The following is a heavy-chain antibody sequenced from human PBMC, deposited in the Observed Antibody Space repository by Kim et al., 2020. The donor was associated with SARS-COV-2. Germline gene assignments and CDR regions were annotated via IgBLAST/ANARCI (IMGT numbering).Heavy chain of an antibody. CDR2: TYYRSKWYN. Sequence: SQTLSLTCAISGDSVSSNTAAWNWIRQSPSRGLEWLGRTYYRSKWYNDYPVSVKSRITINPDTSKNQFSLQLNSVTPEDTAFYYCARGVTVTGYYCDYWGQGTLVTVSS. V-gene: IGHV6-1*01. CDR1: GDSVSSNTAA. D-gene: IGHD3-9*01. CDR3: ARGVTVTGYYCDY. J-gene: IGHJ4*02.